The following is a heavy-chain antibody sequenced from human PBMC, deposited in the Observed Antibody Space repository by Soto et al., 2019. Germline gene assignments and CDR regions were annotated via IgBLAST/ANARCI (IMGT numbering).Heavy chain of an antibody. CDR1: GYPFTNYA. Sequence: QVQLVQSGDEVREPGASVKVSCKASGYPFTNYAIHWVRQAPGQRLEWVGWINVGEKKTRYSQTFQGRVTIPSDQSANTAYMELSRLKFEDTAVYYCARVLRALTIFGVAHPGYYWGQGTLVTVSS. CDR2: INVGEKKT. V-gene: IGHV1-3*01. J-gene: IGHJ4*02. D-gene: IGHD3-3*01. CDR3: ARVLRALTIFGVAHPGYY.